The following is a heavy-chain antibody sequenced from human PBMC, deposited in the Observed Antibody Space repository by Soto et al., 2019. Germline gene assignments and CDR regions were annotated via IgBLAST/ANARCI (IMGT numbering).Heavy chain of an antibody. J-gene: IGHJ4*02. CDR3: ARERGYSYGYSDY. Sequence: GGSLRLSCAASGFTVSSYSMNWVRQAPGKGLEWVSYISSSSSSIYYADSVKGRFTISRDNAKNSLYLQMNSLRDEDTAVYYCARERGYSYGYSDYWGQGTLVTVSS. V-gene: IGHV3-48*02. D-gene: IGHD5-18*01. CDR2: ISSSSSSI. CDR1: GFTVSSYS.